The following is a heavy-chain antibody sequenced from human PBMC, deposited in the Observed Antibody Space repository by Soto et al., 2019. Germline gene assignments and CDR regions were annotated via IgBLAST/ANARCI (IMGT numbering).Heavy chain of an antibody. D-gene: IGHD6-19*01. Sequence: GGSLRLSCAASEFTFSSYAMSWVRQAPGKGLEWVSAISGSGGSTYYADSVKGRFTISRDNSKNTLYLQMNSLRAEDTAVYYCAPRTGYSSGWFRIRGQGTLVTVSS. J-gene: IGHJ4*02. CDR3: APRTGYSSGWFRI. CDR2: ISGSGGST. V-gene: IGHV3-23*01. CDR1: EFTFSSYA.